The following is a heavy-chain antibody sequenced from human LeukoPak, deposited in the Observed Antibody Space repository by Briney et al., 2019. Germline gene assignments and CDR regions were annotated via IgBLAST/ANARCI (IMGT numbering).Heavy chain of an antibody. Sequence: GGSLRLSCAVSGFTVTNDYMNWVRQAPGKGLEWVSIIYSGGSTYYADSVKGRFTISRDSSNNTLFLQMINLRADESGLYYCATDVRSSPLGFWGHGTLVTVSS. D-gene: IGHD6-13*01. CDR1: GFTVTNDY. J-gene: IGHJ4*01. CDR3: ATDVRSSPLGF. CDR2: IYSGGST. V-gene: IGHV3-66*01.